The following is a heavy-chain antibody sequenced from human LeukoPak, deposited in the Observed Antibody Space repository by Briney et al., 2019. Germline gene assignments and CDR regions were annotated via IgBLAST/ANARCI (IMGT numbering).Heavy chain of an antibody. CDR3: AKDGPVGSSSWYVLFDH. Sequence: GGSLRLSCAASGFTFSNYWMHWVRHAPGKGLVWVSRINSDGINTSYADSVKGRFTISRDNAKNTLHLQMNSLRAEDTAVYYCAKDGPVGSSSWYVLFDHWGQGALVTVSS. D-gene: IGHD6-13*01. J-gene: IGHJ4*02. V-gene: IGHV3-74*01. CDR2: INSDGINT. CDR1: GFTFSNYW.